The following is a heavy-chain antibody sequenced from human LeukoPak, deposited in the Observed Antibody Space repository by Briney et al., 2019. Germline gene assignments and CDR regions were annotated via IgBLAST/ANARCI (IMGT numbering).Heavy chain of an antibody. Sequence: GGSLRLSCVASGFTFSSHGMHWVRQAPGKGLEWVAFIRYDGSNKYYANSVKGRFTISRDNSKNTLYLQMNSLRAEDTAVYYCAKAIAAAGDYYYYMDVWGKGTTVTVSS. V-gene: IGHV3-30*02. D-gene: IGHD6-13*01. CDR2: IRYDGSNK. CDR3: AKAIAAAGDYYYYMDV. CDR1: GFTFSSHG. J-gene: IGHJ6*03.